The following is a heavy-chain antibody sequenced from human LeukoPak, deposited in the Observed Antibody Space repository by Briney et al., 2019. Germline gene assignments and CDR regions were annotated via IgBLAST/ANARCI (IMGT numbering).Heavy chain of an antibody. Sequence: SETLSLTCTVSGGSISSYYWSWIRQPAGKGLEWIGRIYTSGSTNYNPSLKSRVTMSVDTSKNQFSLKLSSVTAADTAVYYCASRIAVRRGDGSWFDPWGQGTLVTVSS. D-gene: IGHD6-6*01. CDR1: GGSISSYY. CDR3: ASRIAVRRGDGSWFDP. CDR2: IYTSGST. J-gene: IGHJ5*02. V-gene: IGHV4-4*07.